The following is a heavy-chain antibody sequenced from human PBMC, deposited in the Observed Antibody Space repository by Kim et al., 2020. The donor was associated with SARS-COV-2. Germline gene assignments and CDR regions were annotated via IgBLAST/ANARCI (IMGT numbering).Heavy chain of an antibody. V-gene: IGHV3-21*06. J-gene: IGHJ6*02. Sequence: GGSLRLSCEASGFTFSDYRMDWVRQAPGKGLEWVSSISTSSTFVSYADSLKGRLIVSRDNANNLLFLHMTSLRAEDTAVYYCVRETRDGMDLWGQGTAVTVSS. CDR3: VRETRDGMDL. CDR2: ISTSSTFV. CDR1: GFTFSDYR. D-gene: IGHD2-2*01.